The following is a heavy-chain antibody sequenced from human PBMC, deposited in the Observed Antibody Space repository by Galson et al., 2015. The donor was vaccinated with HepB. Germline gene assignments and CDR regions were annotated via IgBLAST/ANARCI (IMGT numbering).Heavy chain of an antibody. Sequence: SVKVSCKASGYTFSNYAVHWVRQAPGQRLEWMGWVNAGNGDTRYSQKFQGRVTMTTDTSTSTAYMELRSLRSDDTAVYYCARVPQDTVTTGYYYYGMDVWGQGTTVTVSS. CDR2: VNAGNGDT. J-gene: IGHJ6*02. CDR1: GYTFSNYA. CDR3: ARVPQDTVTTGYYYYGMDV. D-gene: IGHD2-8*02. V-gene: IGHV1-3*01.